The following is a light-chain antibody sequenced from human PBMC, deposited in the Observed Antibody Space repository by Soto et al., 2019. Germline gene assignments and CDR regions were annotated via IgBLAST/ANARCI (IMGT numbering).Light chain of an antibody. CDR2: GAS. CDR3: QQYSSSPSIT. V-gene: IGKV3-20*01. CDR1: QNIGNK. J-gene: IGKJ5*01. Sequence: MVESPCAGPLSLSPAERATLSSRASQNIGNKVGWYQQKPGQAPRLLIYGASTRATGIPDRFSGSGSGTDFTLTISRLEPEDFAVYYCQQYSSSPSITFGQGTRLEIK.